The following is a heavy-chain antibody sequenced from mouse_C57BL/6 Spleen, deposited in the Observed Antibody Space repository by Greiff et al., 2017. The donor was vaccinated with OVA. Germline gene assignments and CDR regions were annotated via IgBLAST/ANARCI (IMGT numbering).Heavy chain of an antibody. CDR3: ARSGDYDVGRFAY. CDR1: GYTFTSYW. J-gene: IGHJ3*01. Sequence: QVQLQQPGAELVKPGASVKMSCKASGYTFTSYWITWVKQRPGQGLEWIGDIYPGSGSTNYNEKFKSKATLTVDTSSSTAYMQLSSLTSEDSAVYDCARSGDYDVGRFAYWGQGTLVTVSA. CDR2: IYPGSGST. D-gene: IGHD2-4*01. V-gene: IGHV1-55*01.